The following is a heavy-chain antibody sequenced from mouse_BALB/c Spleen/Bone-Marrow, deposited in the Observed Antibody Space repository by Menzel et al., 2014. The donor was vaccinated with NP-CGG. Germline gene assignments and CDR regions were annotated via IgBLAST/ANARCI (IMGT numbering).Heavy chain of an antibody. J-gene: IGHJ1*01. CDR2: IYPGSGNT. CDR3: ARILYWYFDV. V-gene: IGHV1-84*02. CDR1: GYTFTSYD. Sequence: QVQLQQPGPELVKPGALVKISCKASGYTFTSYDINWVKQRPGQGLEWIGWIYPGSGNTKYNEKFKGKATLTVDTSSSTAYMQLSSLTSEDTAVYFCARILYWYFDVWGAGTTVTVSS.